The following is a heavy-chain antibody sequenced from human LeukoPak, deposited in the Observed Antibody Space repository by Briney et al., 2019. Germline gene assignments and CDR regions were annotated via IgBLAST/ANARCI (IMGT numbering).Heavy chain of an antibody. V-gene: IGHV3-21*01. Sequence: GGSLRLSCAASGFTFSSYSMNWVRQAPGKGLEWVSSISSSSSYIYYADSVKGRFTTSRDNAKNSLYLQMNSLRAEDTAVYYCARDPAPLYGDLNWFDPWGQGTLVTVSS. CDR3: ARDPAPLYGDLNWFDP. CDR2: ISSSSSYI. J-gene: IGHJ5*02. CDR1: GFTFSSYS. D-gene: IGHD4-17*01.